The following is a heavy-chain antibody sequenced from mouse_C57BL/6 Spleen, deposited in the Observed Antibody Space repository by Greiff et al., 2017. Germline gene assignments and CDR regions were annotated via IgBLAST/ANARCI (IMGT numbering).Heavy chain of an antibody. D-gene: IGHD2-1*01. V-gene: IGHV1-55*01. CDR1: GFTFTSYW. Sequence: VQLQQSGGEFVKPGASLKLSCTASGFTFTSYWITWVQQRPGQGLEWIGDIYPGSGSTNYNEKVKCKATLTIDTSTSTAYMQLSSLTSDDTAFYDCEGGVTYYFDYWGQGTSLTVSS. CDR3: EGGVTYYFDY. CDR2: IYPGSGST. J-gene: IGHJ2*02.